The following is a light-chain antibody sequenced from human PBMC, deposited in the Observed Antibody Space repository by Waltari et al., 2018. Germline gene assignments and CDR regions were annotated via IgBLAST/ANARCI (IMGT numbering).Light chain of an antibody. CDR3: GTWDSSLSGAV. J-gene: IGLJ7*01. CDR1: SSNIGNNY. Sequence: QSVLTQPPSVSAAPGQRVTISCSGGSSNIGNNYVSWYRQFPGTAPKLLIYENRKRPSGSPGRFSGAKSGTSATLDITGLQAGDEADYYCGTWDSSLSGAVFGGGTHLTVL. CDR2: ENR. V-gene: IGLV1-51*02.